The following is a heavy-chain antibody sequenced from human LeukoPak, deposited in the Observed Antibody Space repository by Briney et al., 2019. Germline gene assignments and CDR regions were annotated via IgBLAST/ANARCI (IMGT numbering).Heavy chain of an antibody. CDR3: ARVPMTTVPINWFDP. J-gene: IGHJ5*02. Sequence: GASVKVSCKASGYTFTGYYMHWVRQAPGQGLEWMGWINPNSGGTNYAQKFQGRVTMTRDTSISTAYMELSRLRSDDTAVYYCARVPMTTVPINWFDPWGQGTLVTVSS. CDR1: GYTFTGYY. V-gene: IGHV1-2*02. CDR2: INPNSGGT. D-gene: IGHD4-17*01.